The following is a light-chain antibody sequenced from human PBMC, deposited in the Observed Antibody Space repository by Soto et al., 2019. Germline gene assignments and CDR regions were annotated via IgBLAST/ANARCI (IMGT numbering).Light chain of an antibody. CDR1: SSDVGGYNF. CDR3: ISYTNTRTYV. J-gene: IGLJ1*01. V-gene: IGLV2-14*03. Sequence: QSVLTQPASVSGSPGQSITISCTGTSSDVGGYNFVSWYQQHPGNAPKLMIYGASDRPSGISNRFSGSKSGNTASLTISGLQAEDEAEYYCISYTNTRTYVFGTGTKVTVL. CDR2: GAS.